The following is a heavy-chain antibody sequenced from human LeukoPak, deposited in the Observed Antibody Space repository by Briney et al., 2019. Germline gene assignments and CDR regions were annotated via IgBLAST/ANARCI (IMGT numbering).Heavy chain of an antibody. CDR1: GGSFSGYY. CDR2: INHSGST. Sequence: SETLSLTCAVYGGSFSGYYWSWIRQPPGKGLEWIGEINHSGSTNYNPSLKSRVTISVDTSKNQFSLRLCSVTAADTAVYYCARVKQWLLDYWGQGTLVTVSS. CDR3: ARVKQWLLDY. V-gene: IGHV4-34*01. J-gene: IGHJ4*02. D-gene: IGHD6-19*01.